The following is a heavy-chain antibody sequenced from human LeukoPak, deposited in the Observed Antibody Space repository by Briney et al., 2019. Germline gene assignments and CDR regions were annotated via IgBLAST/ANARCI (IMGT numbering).Heavy chain of an antibody. CDR2: INHSGST. V-gene: IGHV4-34*01. CDR3: ARLRRRTHYYDSSGYYLDY. J-gene: IGHJ4*02. CDR1: GGSFSAYY. D-gene: IGHD3-22*01. Sequence: SETLSLTCAVYGGSFSAYYWSWIRQSPEKGLEWIGEINHSGSTKYNPSLSSRVSISVDMSKNQFSMKLNSVTAADTAVYYCARLRRRTHYYDSSGYYLDYWGQGTLVTVSS.